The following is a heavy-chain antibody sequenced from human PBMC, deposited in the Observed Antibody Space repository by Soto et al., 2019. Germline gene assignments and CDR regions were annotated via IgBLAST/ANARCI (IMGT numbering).Heavy chain of an antibody. J-gene: IGHJ4*02. CDR2: IYYSGRY. D-gene: IGHD1-1*01. CDR3: ARTLPNRQLFDS. V-gene: IGHV4-59*01. Sequence: PSETLSLTCTVSGFSISSYYWSWIRQPPGKGLEWIGYIYYSGRYNYNPSLESRLTISIDTSKNQFSLRLASVTAADTAVYYCARTLPNRQLFDSWSQGTLVTVSS. CDR1: GFSISSYY.